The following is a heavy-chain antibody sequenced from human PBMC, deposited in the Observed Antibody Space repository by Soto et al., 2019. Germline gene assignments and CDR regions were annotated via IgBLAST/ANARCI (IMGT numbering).Heavy chain of an antibody. Sequence: QVQLVESGGGVVQPGRSLRLSCAASGFTFSYYAMHWVRQAPGKGLEWVSVISFDGNNKYYADSVKGRFTVSRDNSKNTLYVQINSLRADDTAMYYCARAGYTVNFGIDVWGQGTTVTVSS. CDR3: ARAGYTVNFGIDV. CDR1: GFTFSYYA. D-gene: IGHD6-13*01. V-gene: IGHV3-30-3*01. J-gene: IGHJ6*02. CDR2: ISFDGNNK.